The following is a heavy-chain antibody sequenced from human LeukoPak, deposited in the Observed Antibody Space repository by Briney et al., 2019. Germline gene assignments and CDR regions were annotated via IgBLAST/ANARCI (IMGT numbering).Heavy chain of an antibody. CDR3: AKGTPFDY. Sequence: GGALRLSCAASGFTFSSDGMHCVRQAPGKGLEWVAFIRYDGSNQYYADSVKGRFTISRDNSKNTLYLQMNSLRAEDTAVYYCAKGTPFDYWGQGTLVTVSS. J-gene: IGHJ4*02. CDR1: GFTFSSDG. V-gene: IGHV3-30*02. CDR2: IRYDGSNQ.